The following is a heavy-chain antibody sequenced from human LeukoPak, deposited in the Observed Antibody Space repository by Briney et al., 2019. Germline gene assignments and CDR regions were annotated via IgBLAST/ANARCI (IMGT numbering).Heavy chain of an antibody. J-gene: IGHJ5*02. CDR2: IIPIFGTA. Sequence: SVKVSCKASGGTFSSYAISWVRQAPGQGLEWMGGIIPIFGTANYAQKFQGRVTITADESTSTAYMELSSLRSEDTAVYYCAREPSYSSGWYRGNWFDPWGQGTLVTVSS. D-gene: IGHD6-19*01. CDR1: GGTFSSYA. CDR3: AREPSYSSGWYRGNWFDP. V-gene: IGHV1-69*01.